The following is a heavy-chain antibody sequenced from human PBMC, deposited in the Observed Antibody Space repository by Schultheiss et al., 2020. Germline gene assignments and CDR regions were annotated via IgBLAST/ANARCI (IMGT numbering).Heavy chain of an antibody. J-gene: IGHJ4*02. CDR3: ARVGYYDSSGVVDY. Sequence: SETLSLTCAVSGYSISSGYYWGWIRQPPGKGLEWIGEINHSGSTNYNPSLKSRVTISVDTSKNQFSLKLSSVTAADTAVYYCARVGYYDSSGVVDYWGQGTLVTVSS. CDR1: GYSISSGYY. V-gene: IGHV4-38-2*01. D-gene: IGHD3-22*01. CDR2: INHSGST.